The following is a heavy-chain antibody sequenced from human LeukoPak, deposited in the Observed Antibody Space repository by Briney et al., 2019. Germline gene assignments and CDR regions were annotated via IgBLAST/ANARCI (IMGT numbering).Heavy chain of an antibody. D-gene: IGHD6-6*01. Sequence: PGGSLRLSCAASGFTFSSYWMSWVRQAPGKGLEWVATIKQDGSEEVYVDSVKGRFTISRDNAKNSLFLQMNTLRAEDMAVYYCARDPYSSTWPYGMDVWGQGTTVTGSS. CDR1: GFTFSSYW. J-gene: IGHJ6*02. CDR3: ARDPYSSTWPYGMDV. V-gene: IGHV3-7*05. CDR2: IKQDGSEE.